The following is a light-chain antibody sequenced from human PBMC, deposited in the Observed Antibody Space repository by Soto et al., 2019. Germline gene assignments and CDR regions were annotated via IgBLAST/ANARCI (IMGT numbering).Light chain of an antibody. Sequence: DIQVTQSPPTLSSSVRDRVTIICRASQTSSTWMAWYQQKPGKAPKLLIYAASSLQSWVPSRFTGSGAGTDFTLTISSLQPEDFATYYCQQSYTSRLTFGRGTKVDIK. CDR3: QQSYTSRLT. J-gene: IGKJ1*01. V-gene: IGKV1-39*01. CDR1: QTSSTW. CDR2: AAS.